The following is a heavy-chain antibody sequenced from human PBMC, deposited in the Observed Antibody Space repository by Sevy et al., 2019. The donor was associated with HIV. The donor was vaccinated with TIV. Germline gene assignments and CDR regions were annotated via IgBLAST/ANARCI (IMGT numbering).Heavy chain of an antibody. J-gene: IGHJ4*02. Sequence: ASVKVSCKVSGYTLSHLSLHWVRQAPGKGLEWMGSFEPEGAETIYAQRFQGRVTMTEGRSTDAAYMELSSLRSEDTAVYFCATTKDYYDSSGSPFAYWGQGTLVTVSS. D-gene: IGHD3-22*01. CDR2: FEPEGAET. V-gene: IGHV1-24*01. CDR1: GYTLSHLS. CDR3: ATTKDYYDSSGSPFAY.